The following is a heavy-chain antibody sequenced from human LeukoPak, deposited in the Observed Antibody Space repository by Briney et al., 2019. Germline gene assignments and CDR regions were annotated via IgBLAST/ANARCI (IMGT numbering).Heavy chain of an antibody. Sequence: GGSLRLSCAASGFTVSSNYMSWVRQAPGKGLEWVSVIYSGGSTFYADSVKGRFTISRDNSKNTLYLQMNSLRAEDTAVYYCAREDGSGSYPGYYYGMDVWGQGTTVIVSS. CDR3: AREDGSGSYPGYYYGMDV. J-gene: IGHJ6*02. CDR1: GFTVSSNY. CDR2: IYSGGST. D-gene: IGHD3-10*01. V-gene: IGHV3-53*01.